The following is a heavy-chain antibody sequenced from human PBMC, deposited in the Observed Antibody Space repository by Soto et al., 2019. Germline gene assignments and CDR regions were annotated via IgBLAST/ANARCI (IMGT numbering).Heavy chain of an antibody. CDR2: INGGNGNT. D-gene: IGHD1-26*01. CDR1: GNTVPNYA. Sequence: EASVKVSCKASGNTVPNYAIHWVRQAPGQRLEWMGWINGGNGNTYYSEHFQGSVTFTRDTSAGTVYMQLSSLTSEDTAVYYCARDDSGFSGSHYIDYFNYWGQGALVTVSS. CDR3: ARDDSGFSGSHYIDYFNY. V-gene: IGHV1-3*01. J-gene: IGHJ4*02.